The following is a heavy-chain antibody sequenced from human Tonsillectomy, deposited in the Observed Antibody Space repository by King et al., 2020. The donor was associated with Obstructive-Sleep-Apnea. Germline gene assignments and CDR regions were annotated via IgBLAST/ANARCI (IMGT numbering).Heavy chain of an antibody. Sequence: VQLVESGGGLVQPGRSLRLSCRGSGFDFGDYAMSWFRQSPGKGPEWVGFIRSRINGGTTEYAASVRGRFTISRDDSKGIAALQMSSLKVEDTGVYYCVRGYTPADYWGQGTLVTVSS. D-gene: IGHD2-2*02. CDR1: GFDFGDYA. CDR3: VRGYTPADY. J-gene: IGHJ4*02. V-gene: IGHV3-49*03. CDR2: IRSRINGGTT.